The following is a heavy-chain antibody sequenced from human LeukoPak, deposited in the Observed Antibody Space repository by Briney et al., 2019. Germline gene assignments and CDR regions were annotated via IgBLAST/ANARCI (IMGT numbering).Heavy chain of an antibody. CDR3: AKVPIVPAAHFDF. Sequence: GGSLRLSCAASGFTFSNYAMSWVRQAPGKGLEWVSTISGDGASTFYAASVKGRFTISRDYSRNTLYLQMIGLRAEDTAIYYCAKVPIVPAAHFDFWGQGTLVTVSS. D-gene: IGHD2-2*01. V-gene: IGHV3-23*01. J-gene: IGHJ4*02. CDR2: ISGDGAST. CDR1: GFTFSNYA.